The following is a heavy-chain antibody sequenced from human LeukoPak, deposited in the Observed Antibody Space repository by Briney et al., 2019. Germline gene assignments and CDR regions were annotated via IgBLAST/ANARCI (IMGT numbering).Heavy chain of an antibody. CDR3: AKDLRASGWYYFDY. Sequence: PGGSLRLSCAASGFTFSSYGMHWVRQAPGKGLEWVAFIRYDGSNKYYADSVKGRFTISRDNSKNTLYLQMNSLRAEDTAVYYCAKDLRASGWYYFDYWGQGTLVTVSS. CDR2: IRYDGSNK. V-gene: IGHV3-30*02. J-gene: IGHJ4*02. D-gene: IGHD6-19*01. CDR1: GFTFSSYG.